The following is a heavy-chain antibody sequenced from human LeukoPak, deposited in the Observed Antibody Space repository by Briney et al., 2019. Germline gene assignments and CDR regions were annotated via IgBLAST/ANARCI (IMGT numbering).Heavy chain of an antibody. Sequence: GGSLRLSCAASGFTFSSYAMNWVRQAPGKGLEWVGRIKSKTDGGTTDYAAPVKGRFTISRDDSKNTLYLQMNSLKTEDTAVYYCTTDLRLDYGGKINPYGMDVWGQGTTVTVSS. CDR2: IKSKTDGGTT. CDR3: TTDLRLDYGGKINPYGMDV. CDR1: GFTFSSYA. V-gene: IGHV3-15*07. J-gene: IGHJ6*02. D-gene: IGHD4-23*01.